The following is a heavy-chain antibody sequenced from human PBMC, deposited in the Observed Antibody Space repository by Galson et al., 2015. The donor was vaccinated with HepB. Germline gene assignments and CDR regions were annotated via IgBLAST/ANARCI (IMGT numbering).Heavy chain of an antibody. CDR3: ASSQEYYYYGMDV. CDR1: GYTFTSYG. CDR2: ISADNGNT. J-gene: IGHJ6*02. Sequence: SVKVSCKASGYTFTSYGINWVRQAPGQGLEWMGWISADNGNTNYAQKLQGRVTMTTDTSTNTAYMELRSLRSDDTAVYYCASSQEYYYYGMDVWGQGTTVTVSS. V-gene: IGHV1-18*04.